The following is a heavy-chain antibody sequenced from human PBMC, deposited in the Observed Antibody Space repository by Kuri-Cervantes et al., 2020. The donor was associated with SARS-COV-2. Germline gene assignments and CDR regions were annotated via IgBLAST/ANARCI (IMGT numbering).Heavy chain of an antibody. CDR1: GFTFSSYA. D-gene: IGHD2-2*02. V-gene: IGHV3-23*01. Sequence: GGSLRLSCAASGFTFSSYAMSWVRQAPGKGLVWVSAISGSGGSTYYADSVKGRFTISRDNSKNTLYLQMNSMRAEDTAGYYCAKNRGDYCSTSCYIGSAFDIWGQGTMVTVSS. CDR2: ISGSGGST. J-gene: IGHJ3*02. CDR3: AKNRGDYCSTSCYIGSAFDI.